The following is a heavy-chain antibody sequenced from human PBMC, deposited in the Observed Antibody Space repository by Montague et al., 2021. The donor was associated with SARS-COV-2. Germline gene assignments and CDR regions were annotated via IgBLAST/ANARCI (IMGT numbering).Heavy chain of an antibody. CDR1: GXSINSNYY. CDR3: ARAPSDGPGNPYQFDY. CDR2: SYHSGTT. D-gene: IGHD3-10*01. Sequence: SETLSLTCTVSGXSINSNYYWCCIRQPPGKGLEWIGCSYHSGTTHYHPPLKSRDTISLDTSNNHFSLIVSSVTAADTAVYYCARAPSDGPGNPYQFDYWGRGTLVTVSS. V-gene: IGHV4-38-2*02. J-gene: IGHJ4*02.